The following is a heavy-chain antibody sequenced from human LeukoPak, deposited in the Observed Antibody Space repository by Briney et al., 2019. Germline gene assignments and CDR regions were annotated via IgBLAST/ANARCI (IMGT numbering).Heavy chain of an antibody. CDR3: ARLMTTVILGAFDI. J-gene: IGHJ3*02. CDR1: GGSLSSNTYF. CDR2: MYYSGSP. Sequence: PSETLSLTCTVSGGSLSSNTYFRVWIRQPPGKGLEWIGYMYYSGSPNYNPSLKSRVTVSVDTSKNQFSLKLSSVTAADTAVYYCARLMTTVILGAFDIWGHGAMVTVSS. D-gene: IGHD4-11*01. V-gene: IGHV4-61*05.